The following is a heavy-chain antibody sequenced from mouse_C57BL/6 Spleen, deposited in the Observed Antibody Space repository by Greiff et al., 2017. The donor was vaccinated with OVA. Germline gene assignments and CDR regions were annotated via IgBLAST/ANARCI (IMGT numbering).Heavy chain of an antibody. CDR2: IWSGGST. Sequence: QVQLQQSGPGLVQPSQSLSITCTVSGFSLTSYGVHWVRQSPGKGLEWLGVIWSGGSTDYNAAFISRLSISKDNSKSQVFFKMNSLQADDTAIYYCARNWDVGWYFDVWGTGTTVTVSS. V-gene: IGHV2-2*01. CDR3: ARNWDVGWYFDV. D-gene: IGHD4-1*01. CDR1: GFSLTSYG. J-gene: IGHJ1*03.